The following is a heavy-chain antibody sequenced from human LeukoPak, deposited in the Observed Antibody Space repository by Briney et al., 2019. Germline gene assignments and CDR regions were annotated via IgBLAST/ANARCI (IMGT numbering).Heavy chain of an antibody. CDR2: INSDGSST. CDR3: ARRYAMDV. V-gene: IGHV3-74*01. J-gene: IGHJ6*02. CDR1: GFTFSDYW. Sequence: GGSLRLSCAASGFTFSDYWMHWVCQVPGKGLLWVSRINSDGSSTTYADSVKGRFTISRDNAKNTLFLQMNSLRAEDTAVYYCARRYAMDVWGQGITVTVSS.